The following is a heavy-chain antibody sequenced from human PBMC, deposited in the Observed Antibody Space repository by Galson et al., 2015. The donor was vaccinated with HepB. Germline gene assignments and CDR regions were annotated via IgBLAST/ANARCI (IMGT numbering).Heavy chain of an antibody. CDR3: ARDQGSGYYDY. V-gene: IGHV3-21*01. J-gene: IGHJ4*02. CDR2: ISSSSSYI. Sequence: SLRLSCAASGFTFSSYSMNWVRQAPGKGLEWVSSISSSSSYIYYADSVKGRFTISRDNAKNSLYLQMNSLRAEDTAVYYCARDQGSGYYDYWGQGTLVTVFS. D-gene: IGHD3-22*01. CDR1: GFTFSSYS.